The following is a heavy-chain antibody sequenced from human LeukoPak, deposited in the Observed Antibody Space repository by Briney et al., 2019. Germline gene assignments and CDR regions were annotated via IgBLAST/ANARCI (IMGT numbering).Heavy chain of an antibody. CDR2: MNPNSGNT. CDR3: ARGAGDDYDYYGMDV. J-gene: IGHJ6*02. Sequence: GASVKVSCKASGYTFTSYDINWVRQATGQGLEWMGWMNPNSGNTGYAQKFQGRVTMTRNTSISTAYMELSSLRSEDTAVYYCARGAGDDYDYYGMDVWGQGNTVTVSS. CDR1: GYTFTSYD. V-gene: IGHV1-8*01. D-gene: IGHD3-10*01.